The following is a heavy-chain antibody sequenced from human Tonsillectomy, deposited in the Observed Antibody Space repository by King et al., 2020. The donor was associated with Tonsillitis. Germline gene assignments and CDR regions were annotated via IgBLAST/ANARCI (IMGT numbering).Heavy chain of an antibody. D-gene: IGHD3-3*01. Sequence: VQLVESGGGLVQPGGSLRLSCAASGFTFSTYAMTWVGQAPGKGLEWVSVMSGAGARTYHADSLNGRFTISRDNSKNTLYLQMNSLRAEDTAVYYCAKCPYDFWSGGLYYAMDVWGQGTTVTVSS. CDR3: AKCPYDFWSGGLYYAMDV. CDR2: MSGAGART. CDR1: GFTFSTYA. V-gene: IGHV3-23*04. J-gene: IGHJ6*02.